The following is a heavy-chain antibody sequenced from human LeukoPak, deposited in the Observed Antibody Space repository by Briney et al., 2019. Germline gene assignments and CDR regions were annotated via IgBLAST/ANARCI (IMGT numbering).Heavy chain of an antibody. CDR2: ISNDGSNN. D-gene: IGHD3-22*01. V-gene: IGHV3-30-3*02. CDR1: GFTFSSYA. J-gene: IGHJ4*02. CDR3: AKHYYDTSGTPRYFDY. Sequence: GRSLRLSCAASGFTFSSYATHWVRQAPGKGLEWVAVISNDGSNNYYADSVKGRFTISRDNSQNTLFLQMNGLSAEDTAVYYCAKHYYDTSGTPRYFDYWGQGTLVTVSS.